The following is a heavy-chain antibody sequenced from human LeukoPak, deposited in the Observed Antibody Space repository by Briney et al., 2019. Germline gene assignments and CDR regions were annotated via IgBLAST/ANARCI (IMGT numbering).Heavy chain of an antibody. Sequence: PSETLSLTCTVSGYSIGSGYYWGWIRQPPGKGLEWIGSIYYSGSTYYNPSLKSRVTISVDTSKNQFSLKLSSVTAADTAVYYCARDRASSGWYFDAFDIWGQGTMVTVSS. J-gene: IGHJ3*02. CDR3: ARDRASSGWYFDAFDI. D-gene: IGHD6-19*01. CDR2: IYYSGST. CDR1: GYSIGSGYY. V-gene: IGHV4-38-2*02.